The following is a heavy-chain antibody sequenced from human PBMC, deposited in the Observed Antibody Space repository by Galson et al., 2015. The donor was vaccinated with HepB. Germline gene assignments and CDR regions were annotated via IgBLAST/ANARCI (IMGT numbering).Heavy chain of an antibody. CDR1: GYTFSSYS. D-gene: IGHD2-15*01. Sequence: SVKVSCKASGYTFSSYSIAWVRQAPGQGLEWVGWISPYNRHTNYAQKLQGRVTMTTDTSTSTAYMELRSLRSDDTAVYYCARGALVVVVDATQNNWFDPWGQGTLVTVSS. V-gene: IGHV1-18*01. CDR2: ISPYNRHT. J-gene: IGHJ5*02. CDR3: ARGALVVVVDATQNNWFDP.